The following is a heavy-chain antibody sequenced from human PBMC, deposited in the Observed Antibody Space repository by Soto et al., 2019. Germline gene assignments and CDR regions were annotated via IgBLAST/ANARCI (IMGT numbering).Heavy chain of an antibody. CDR2: IVVGSGNT. CDR1: GFTFTNSA. D-gene: IGHD3-3*01. Sequence: SVKVSCKASGFTFTNSAVQWVRQARGQRLEWIGWIVVGSGNTNYAQKFQERVTITRDMSTSTAYMELSSLRSEDTAGYYCATGFFRFLECSPHPYYGMDVWGQGTTVTVSS. V-gene: IGHV1-58*01. CDR3: ATGFFRFLECSPHPYYGMDV. J-gene: IGHJ6*02.